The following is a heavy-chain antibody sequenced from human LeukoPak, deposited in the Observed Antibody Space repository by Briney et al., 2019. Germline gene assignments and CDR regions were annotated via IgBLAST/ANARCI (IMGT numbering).Heavy chain of an antibody. J-gene: IGHJ5*02. V-gene: IGHV3-64D*06. Sequence: HPGGSLRLSCEASEFTFSSFAMHWVRQAPGKGLEYVSAISSNGGSTYYADSVKGRFTISRDNSKNTPYLQMSSLRAEDTAVYYCVKGVFSERRGFWFDPWGQGTLVTVSS. CDR3: VKGVFSERRGFWFDP. CDR2: ISSNGGST. D-gene: IGHD3-3*01. CDR1: EFTFSSFA.